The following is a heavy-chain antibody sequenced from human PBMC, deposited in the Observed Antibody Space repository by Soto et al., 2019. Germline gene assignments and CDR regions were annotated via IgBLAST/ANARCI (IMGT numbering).Heavy chain of an antibody. CDR3: PPGGGNCTNGISYPSPGPPTTNPYGMAA. D-gene: IGHD2-8*01. J-gene: IGHJ6*02. Sequence: ASVKVSCKVSGYTLTELSMHWVRQAPGKGLEWMGGFDPEDGETIYAQKFQGRVTMTEDTSTDTAYMELSSVRSEDRAVYSCPPGGGNCTNGISYPSPGPPTTNPYGMAAWGQGPPATVSS. CDR2: FDPEDGET. CDR1: GYTLTELS. V-gene: IGHV1-24*01.